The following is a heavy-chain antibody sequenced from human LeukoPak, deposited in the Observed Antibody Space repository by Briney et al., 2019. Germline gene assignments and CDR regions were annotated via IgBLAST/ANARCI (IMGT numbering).Heavy chain of an antibody. CDR2: ISDTGATT. D-gene: IGHD3-22*01. CDR3: AKAFTYYYDTSGYYHFDY. CDR1: GFTFSSYA. V-gene: IGHV3-23*01. Sequence: GGSLRLSCAGSGFTFSSYAMSWVRQAPGKGLEWVSAISDTGATTYDADSVKGRFTISRDNSKNTLFLQMNSLRAEDTAVYYCAKAFTYYYDTSGYYHFDYWGQGTLVTVSS. J-gene: IGHJ4*02.